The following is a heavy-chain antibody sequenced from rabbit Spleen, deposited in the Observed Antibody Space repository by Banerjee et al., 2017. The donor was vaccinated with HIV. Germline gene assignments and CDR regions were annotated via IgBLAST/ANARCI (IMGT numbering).Heavy chain of an antibody. CDR1: GIDFSSYYY. D-gene: IGHD1-1*01. Sequence: QSLEESGGDLVKPGASLTLTCTASGIDFSSYYYMCWVRQAPGKGLEWIGCIDTGSGSTWYASWAKGRFTMSKTSSTTVTLQMTSLTAADTATYFCARDTSAFMRIDLWGPGTLVTVS. J-gene: IGHJ6*01. V-gene: IGHV1S40*01. CDR2: IDTGSGST. CDR3: ARDTSAFMRIDL.